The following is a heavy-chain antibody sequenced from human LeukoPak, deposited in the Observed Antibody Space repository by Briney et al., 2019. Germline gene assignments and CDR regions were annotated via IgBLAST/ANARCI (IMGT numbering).Heavy chain of an antibody. D-gene: IGHD6-19*01. Sequence: RPGRSLRLSCAASGFTFDDYAMHWVRQAPGKGLEWVSGISWNSGSIGYADSVKGRFTISRDNAKNSLYLQMNSLRAEDTALYYCAKALAGPREAYFDYWGQGTLVTVSS. CDR2: ISWNSGSI. CDR1: GFTFDDYA. V-gene: IGHV3-9*01. CDR3: AKALAGPREAYFDY. J-gene: IGHJ4*02.